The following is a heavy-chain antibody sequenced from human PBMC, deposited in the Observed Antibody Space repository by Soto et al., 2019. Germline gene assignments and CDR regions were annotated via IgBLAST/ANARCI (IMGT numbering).Heavy chain of an antibody. CDR2: ISYDGSNK. CDR1: GFTFSSYG. CDR3: AKDLPRASIAAAGDAFDI. V-gene: IGHV3-30*18. J-gene: IGHJ3*02. D-gene: IGHD6-13*01. Sequence: GGSLRLSCAASGFTFSSYGMHWVRQAPGKGLEWVAVISYDGSNKDYADSVKGRFTISRDNSKNTLYLQMNSLRAEDTDVYYCAKDLPRASIAAAGDAFDIWGQGTMVTVSS.